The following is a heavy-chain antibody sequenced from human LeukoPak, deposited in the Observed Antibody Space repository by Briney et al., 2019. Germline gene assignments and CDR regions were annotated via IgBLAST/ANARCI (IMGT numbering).Heavy chain of an antibody. D-gene: IGHD6-19*01. CDR3: ARSPGVAVVEGINDAFDI. Sequence: ASVTVSCMASGYTFTSYYMHWVRPAPGQGLEWMGIINPSGSSTSYAQKFQGRVTMTRDTSTSTVYMELSSLRSEDTAVYYCARSPGVAVVEGINDAFDIWGQGTMVTVSS. V-gene: IGHV1-46*01. CDR2: INPSGSST. CDR1: GYTFTSYY. J-gene: IGHJ3*02.